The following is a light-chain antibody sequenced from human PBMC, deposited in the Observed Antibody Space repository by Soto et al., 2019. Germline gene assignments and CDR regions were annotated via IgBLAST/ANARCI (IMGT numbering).Light chain of an antibody. CDR2: DAS. Sequence: DIHMTQSPSSLSASVGDGVTITCRASESVSRFLNWYQQKPGKAPKLLIYDASSLESGVPSRFSASGSGTEFTLTISSLQPDDFATYYCQQYNSYLYTFGQGTKLEIK. CDR1: ESVSRF. CDR3: QQYNSYLYT. V-gene: IGKV1-5*01. J-gene: IGKJ2*01.